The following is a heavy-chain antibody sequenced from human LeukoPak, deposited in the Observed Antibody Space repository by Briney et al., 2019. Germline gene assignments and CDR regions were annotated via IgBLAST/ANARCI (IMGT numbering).Heavy chain of an antibody. V-gene: IGHV5-51*01. CDR2: IFPGGSDT. CDR1: GYSFNTYR. J-gene: IGHJ6*04. Sequence: GGSLQISCKGSGYSFNTYRIGWVGRLPGRDLEWMGIIFPGGSDTRYTPSFQGPVTISTDKSNSTPYLQWSSLKASDTATYYCARHRHGIILLAYGSGGVEVCGEGNPCSVSS. D-gene: IGHD3-10*01. CDR3: ARHRHGIILLAYGSGGVEV.